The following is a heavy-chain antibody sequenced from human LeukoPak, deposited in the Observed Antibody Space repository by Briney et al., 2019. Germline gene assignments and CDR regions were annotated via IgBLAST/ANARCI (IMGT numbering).Heavy chain of an antibody. V-gene: IGHV1-2*02. CDR2: INPNSGGT. CDR1: GYTFTGYY. Sequence: ASVKVSCKASGYTFTGYYMHWVRQAPGQGLEWMGWINPNSGGTNYAQKFQGRVTMTRDTSISTAYMELSRLRSDDTAVYYCARSPRVNYVFWSGLNWFDPWGQETLVTVSS. D-gene: IGHD3-3*01. J-gene: IGHJ5*02. CDR3: ARSPRVNYVFWSGLNWFDP.